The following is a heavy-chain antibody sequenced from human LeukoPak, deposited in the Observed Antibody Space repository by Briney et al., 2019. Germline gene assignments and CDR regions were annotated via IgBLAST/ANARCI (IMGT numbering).Heavy chain of an antibody. CDR1: GFTFSSYW. V-gene: IGHV3-7*05. Sequence: GGSQCLSCAASGFTFSSYWMTWGRQAPGKGLEWVANIKQDGSKKDYVDSVKGRFSISRDNAKNSLYLQMNSLRAEDTAVYYCARDGFAWALGIDYGWFDCWAQGTLVTVSS. D-gene: IGHD4-17*01. J-gene: IGHJ4*02. CDR2: IKQDGSKK. CDR3: ARDGFAWALGIDYGWFDC.